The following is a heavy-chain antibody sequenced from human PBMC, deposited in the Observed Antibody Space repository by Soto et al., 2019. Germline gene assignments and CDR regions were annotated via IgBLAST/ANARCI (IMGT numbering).Heavy chain of an antibody. V-gene: IGHV6-1*01. Sequence: LSCNCAKFGHGVTRNMAAWNWIRQSPSSGLAWLGRTFSRSKCYNGYGVCVKSRITINPAASKVQFSLQLNSVTPEDTAVDYCPRPGYRYGWSTMGCWVQGPLVTLS. CDR1: GHGVTRNMAA. CDR3: PRPGYRYGWSTMGC. CDR2: TFSRSKCYN. J-gene: IGHJ4*02. D-gene: IGHD5-18*01.